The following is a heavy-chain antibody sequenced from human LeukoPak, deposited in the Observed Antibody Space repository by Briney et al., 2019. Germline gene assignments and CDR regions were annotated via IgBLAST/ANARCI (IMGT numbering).Heavy chain of an antibody. Sequence: GASVKVSCTASGYTFTGYYMHWVRQAPGQGLEWMGRINPNSGGTNYAQKFQGRVTMTRDTSISTAYMELSRLRSDDTAVYYCAGEREWEVELRRVFDYWGQGTLVTVSS. V-gene: IGHV1-2*06. CDR1: GYTFTGYY. J-gene: IGHJ4*02. CDR3: AGEREWEVELRRVFDY. D-gene: IGHD1-7*01. CDR2: INPNSGGT.